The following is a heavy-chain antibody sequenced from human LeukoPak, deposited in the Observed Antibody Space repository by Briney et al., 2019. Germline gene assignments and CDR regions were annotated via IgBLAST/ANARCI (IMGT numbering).Heavy chain of an antibody. CDR2: INHSGST. CDR3: ARETDSTLFDY. CDR1: GGSFSGYY. Sequence: KPSETLSLTCAVYGGSFSGYYWSWIRQPPGKGLEWIGEINHSGSTNYNPSLKSRVTISVDTSKNQFSLKLSSVTAADTAVYYCARETDSTLFDYWGQGTLVTVSS. D-gene: IGHD2-2*01. V-gene: IGHV4-34*01. J-gene: IGHJ4*02.